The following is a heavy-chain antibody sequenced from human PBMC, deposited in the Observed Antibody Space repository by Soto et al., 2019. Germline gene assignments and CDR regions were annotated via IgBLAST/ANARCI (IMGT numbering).Heavy chain of an antibody. CDR3: AKDLTEIMYYFDY. Sequence: QVQLVESGGGVVQPGRSLRLSCAASGFTFSSYGMHWVRQAPGKGLEWVAVISYDGSNKYYADSVKGRFTISRDNSKNTLYLQMNSLRAEDTAVYYCAKDLTEIMYYFDYWGQGTLVTVSS. CDR1: GFTFSSYG. D-gene: IGHD7-27*01. CDR2: ISYDGSNK. V-gene: IGHV3-30*18. J-gene: IGHJ4*02.